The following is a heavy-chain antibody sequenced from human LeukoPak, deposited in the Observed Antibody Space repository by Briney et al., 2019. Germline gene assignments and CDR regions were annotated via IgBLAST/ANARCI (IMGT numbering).Heavy chain of an antibody. J-gene: IGHJ5*02. CDR3: ARVGSYSSGPDPEYSWFDP. CDR2: IYYSGST. V-gene: IGHV4-30-4*08. D-gene: IGHD6-19*01. CDR1: GGSISSGDYY. Sequence: PSETLSLTCTVSGGSISSGDYYWSWIRQPPGKGLEWIGCIYYSGSTYYNPSLKSRVTISVDKSKNQFSLKLSSVTAADTAVYYCARVGSYSSGPDPEYSWFDPWGQGTLVTVSS.